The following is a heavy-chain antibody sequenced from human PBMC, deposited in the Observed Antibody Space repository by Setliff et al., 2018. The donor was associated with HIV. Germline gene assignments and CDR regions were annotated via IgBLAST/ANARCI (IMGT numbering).Heavy chain of an antibody. CDR2: INAGNGNT. J-gene: IGHJ4*02. CDR3: ARDRLMRGYSYGELDY. Sequence: ASVKVSCKASGYTFTSYAMHWVRQAPGQRLEWMGWINAGNGNTKYSQKFQGRVTITRDTAASTAYMELSSLRSEDTAVYYCARDRLMRGYSYGELDYWGQGTLVTVSS. V-gene: IGHV1-3*01. CDR1: GYTFTSYA. D-gene: IGHD5-18*01.